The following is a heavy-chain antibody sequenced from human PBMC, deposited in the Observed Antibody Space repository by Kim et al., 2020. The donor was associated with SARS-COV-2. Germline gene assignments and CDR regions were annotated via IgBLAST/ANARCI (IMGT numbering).Heavy chain of an antibody. Sequence: SQTLSLTCAISGDSVSSNSAAWNWIRQSPSRGLEWLGRTYYRSKWYNDYAVSVKSRITINPDTSKNQFSLQLNSVTPEDTAVYYCARAVVLMVYGLNYYYGMDVWGQGTTVTVSS. D-gene: IGHD2-8*01. J-gene: IGHJ6*02. V-gene: IGHV6-1*01. CDR2: TYYRSKWYN. CDR3: ARAVVLMVYGLNYYYGMDV. CDR1: GDSVSSNSAA.